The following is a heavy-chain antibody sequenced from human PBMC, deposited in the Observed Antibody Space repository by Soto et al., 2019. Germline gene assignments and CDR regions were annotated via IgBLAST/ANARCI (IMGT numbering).Heavy chain of an antibody. CDR2: ISGSGGST. J-gene: IGHJ6*02. V-gene: IGHV3-23*01. CDR3: AKGSDYDFWSGRDYYYGMDV. CDR1: GFTFSSYA. D-gene: IGHD3-3*01. Sequence: GGSLRLSCAASGFTFSSYAMSWVRQAPGKGLEWVSAISGSGGSTYYADSMKGRFTISRDNSKNTLYLQMNSLRAEDTAVYYCAKGSDYDFWSGRDYYYGMDVWGQGTTVTVSS.